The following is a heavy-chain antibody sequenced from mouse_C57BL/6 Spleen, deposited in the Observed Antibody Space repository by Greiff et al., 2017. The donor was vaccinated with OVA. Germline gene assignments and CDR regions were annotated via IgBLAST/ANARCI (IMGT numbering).Heavy chain of an antibody. CDR2: INPNNGGT. CDR3: ARYPYGSSLYAMDY. Sequence: VQLQQSGPELVKPGASVKISCKASGYTFTDYYMNWVKQSHGKSLEWIGDINPNNGGTSYNQKFKGKATLTVDKSSSTAYMELRSLTSEDSAVYYCARYPYGSSLYAMDYGGQGTSVTVSS. CDR1: GYTFTDYY. D-gene: IGHD1-1*01. V-gene: IGHV1-26*01. J-gene: IGHJ4*01.